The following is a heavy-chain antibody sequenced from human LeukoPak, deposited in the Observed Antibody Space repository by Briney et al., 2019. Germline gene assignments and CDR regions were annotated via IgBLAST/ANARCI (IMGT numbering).Heavy chain of an antibody. D-gene: IGHD3-10*01. CDR1: GSLFNSYW. CDR3: ARHVSWYGSGSYYMDV. CDR2: IYPGDSDT. J-gene: IGHJ6*03. Sequence: GESLQISCQGSGSLFNSYWIGRGRQLPGKGLEWMGIIYPGDSDTKYSPSFQRQVTISADKSISTAYLQWSSMKASDTAMYYCARHVSWYGSGSYYMDVWGKGTTVTISS. V-gene: IGHV5-51*01.